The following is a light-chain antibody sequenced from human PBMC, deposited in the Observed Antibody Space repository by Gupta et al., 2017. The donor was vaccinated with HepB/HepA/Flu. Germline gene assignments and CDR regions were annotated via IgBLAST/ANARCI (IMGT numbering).Light chain of an antibody. J-gene: IGLJ3*02. CDR3: AAWDDSSWV. CDR2: SNN. V-gene: IGLV1-44*01. CDR1: SSNIGSNP. Sequence: QSVLTQPPSASGTPGQRVTLSCSGSSSNIGSNPVNWYQQLPGTAPKLLIYSNNQRPSGVPDRFSGSKSGTSASLAISGLQSEDEADYYCAAWDDSSWVFGGGTKLTVL.